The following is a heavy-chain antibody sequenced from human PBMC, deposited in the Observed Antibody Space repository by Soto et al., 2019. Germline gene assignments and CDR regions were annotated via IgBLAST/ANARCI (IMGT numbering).Heavy chain of an antibody. CDR2: ISASGGST. Sequence: EVQLLDSGGGLVQPGGSLRLSCVASGFTSSSCAMRWVRQAPGKGLEWVSGISASGGSTYYADSVKGRFTISIDNSKNTLYLQIHSLTAEATAVYYCATPGLGTGRSFFHDWGQGTLVTVSS. CDR3: ATPGLGTGRSFFHD. V-gene: IGHV3-23*01. D-gene: IGHD1-1*01. J-gene: IGHJ4*02. CDR1: GFTSSSCA.